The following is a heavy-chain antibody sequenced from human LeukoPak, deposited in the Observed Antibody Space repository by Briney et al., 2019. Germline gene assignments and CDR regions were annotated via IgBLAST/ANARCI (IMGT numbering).Heavy chain of an antibody. D-gene: IGHD3-3*01. V-gene: IGHV1-18*01. J-gene: IGHJ4*02. CDR3: ARGGTTRIFGVVTDY. CDR2: ISAYNGNT. CDR1: GYTFTSYG. Sequence: ASVKVSCKASGYTFTSYGISWVRQAPGQGLEWMGWISAYNGNTNYAQKLQGRVTMTTDTSTSTAYMELRSLRSDDTAVYYCARGGTTRIFGVVTDYWGQGTLVTVSS.